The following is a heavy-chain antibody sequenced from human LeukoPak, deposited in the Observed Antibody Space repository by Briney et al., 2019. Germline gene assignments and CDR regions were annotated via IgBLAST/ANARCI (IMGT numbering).Heavy chain of an antibody. Sequence: WASVKVSFKASGGTFSSYAISWVRQAPGQGLEWMGGIIPIFGTANYAQKFQGRVTITADESTSTAYMELSSLRSEDTAVYYCAGLYCSGGSCYSAYYYYGMDVWGQGTTVTVSS. CDR2: IIPIFGTA. D-gene: IGHD2-15*01. CDR3: AGLYCSGGSCYSAYYYYGMDV. V-gene: IGHV1-69*13. CDR1: GGTFSSYA. J-gene: IGHJ6*02.